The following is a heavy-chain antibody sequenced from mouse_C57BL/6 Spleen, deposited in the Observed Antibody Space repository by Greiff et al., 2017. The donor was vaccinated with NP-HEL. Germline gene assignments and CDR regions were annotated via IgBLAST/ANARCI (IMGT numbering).Heavy chain of an antibody. CDR1: GYTFTDYY. J-gene: IGHJ4*01. CDR2: IYPGSGNT. V-gene: IGHV1-76*01. D-gene: IGHD3-2*02. CDR3: AREVLATAQALYAMDY. Sequence: VQLQQSGAELVRPGASVKLSCKASGYTFTDYYINWVKQRPGQGLEWIARIYPGSGNTYYNEKVKGKATLTAEKSSSTAYMQLSSLTSEDSAVYFCAREVLATAQALYAMDYWGQGTSVTVSS.